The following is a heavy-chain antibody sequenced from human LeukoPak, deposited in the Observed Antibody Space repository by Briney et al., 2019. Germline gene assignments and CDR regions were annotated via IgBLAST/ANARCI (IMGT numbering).Heavy chain of an antibody. CDR2: ISSDGYTT. J-gene: IGHJ4*02. Sequence: HSGGSLRLSCVASGFIFSSYAMHWVRQAPGKGLEYASSISSDGYTTFYGNSVRGRFTISRDNSKNTLYLQMGSLRADDMAVYYCTRIGSGSQTDYWGQGTLVTVSS. CDR3: TRIGSGSQTDY. V-gene: IGHV3-64*01. D-gene: IGHD3-10*01. CDR1: GFIFSSYA.